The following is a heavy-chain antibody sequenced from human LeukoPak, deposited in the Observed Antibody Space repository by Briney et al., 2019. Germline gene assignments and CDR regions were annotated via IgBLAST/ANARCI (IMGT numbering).Heavy chain of an antibody. D-gene: IGHD2-2*01. Sequence: SQTLSLTCAISGDSVSSNSVTWNWIRQSPSRGLEWLGRTYCRSTWYNDYAVSVRGRITVNPDTSKNQFSLHLNSVTPEDTAVYYCARRLTQYDCFDPWGQGIPVTVSS. V-gene: IGHV6-1*01. CDR2: TYCRSTWYN. CDR3: ARRLTQYDCFDP. J-gene: IGHJ5*02. CDR1: GDSVSSNSVT.